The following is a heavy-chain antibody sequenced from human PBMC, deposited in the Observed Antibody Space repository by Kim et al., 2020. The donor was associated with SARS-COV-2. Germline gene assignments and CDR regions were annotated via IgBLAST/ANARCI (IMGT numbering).Heavy chain of an antibody. Sequence: GGSLRLSCAASGFTFSGSAMHLVRQASGKGLEWVGRIRSKANSYATAYAASVKGRFTISRDDSKNTAYLQMNSLKTEDTAVYYCTRRRETSLGFSPRFDPWGQGTLVTVSS. V-gene: IGHV3-73*01. J-gene: IGHJ5*02. D-gene: IGHD3-3*01. CDR2: IRSKANSYAT. CDR1: GFTFSGSA. CDR3: TRRRETSLGFSPRFDP.